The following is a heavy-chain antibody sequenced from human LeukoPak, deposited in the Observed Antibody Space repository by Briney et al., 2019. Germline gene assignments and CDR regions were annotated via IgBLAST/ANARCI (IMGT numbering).Heavy chain of an antibody. Sequence: PGGSLRLSCAASGFSFNDYGMHWVRQAPGKGLEWVSAISGSGGSTYYADSVKGRFTISRDNSKNTLYLQMNSLRAEDTAVYYCAKDHGYDYGDSLEYFQHWGQGTLVTVSS. V-gene: IGHV3-23*01. CDR1: GFSFNDYG. CDR2: ISGSGGST. D-gene: IGHD4-17*01. CDR3: AKDHGYDYGDSLEYFQH. J-gene: IGHJ1*01.